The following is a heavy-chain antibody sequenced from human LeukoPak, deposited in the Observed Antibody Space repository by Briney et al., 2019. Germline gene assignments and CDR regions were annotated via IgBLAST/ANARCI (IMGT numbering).Heavy chain of an antibody. CDR3: AGERGVGEFY. V-gene: IGHV3-21*01. Sequence: PGGSLRLSCAASGFTFSTYTMNWVRQAPGKGLEWVSSISSSSSSIYYAGSVKGRFSISRDNAKNSLYLQMNSLSAEDTAVYYCAGERGVGEFYWGQGTLVTVSS. CDR1: GFTFSTYT. D-gene: IGHD3-10*01. J-gene: IGHJ4*02. CDR2: ISSSSSSI.